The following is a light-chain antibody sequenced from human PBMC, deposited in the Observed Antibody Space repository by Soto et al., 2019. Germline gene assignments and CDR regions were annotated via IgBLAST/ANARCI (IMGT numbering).Light chain of an antibody. CDR1: QSVSSN. CDR3: QQYHNWPLIT. Sequence: EIVMTQSPATLSVSPGETATLSCRASQSVSSNLAWYQQKPGQAPRLLIFGASTRATGIPARFSGSGSGADYFLTISSLQSEDFAVYSCQQYHNWPLITFGQGTRLEIK. V-gene: IGKV3-15*01. J-gene: IGKJ5*01. CDR2: GAS.